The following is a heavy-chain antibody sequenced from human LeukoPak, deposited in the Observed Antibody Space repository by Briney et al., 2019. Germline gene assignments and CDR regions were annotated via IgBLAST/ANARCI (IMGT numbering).Heavy chain of an antibody. CDR2: MNPNSGNT. D-gene: IGHD2-2*01. CDR3: ARGDIVVVPAAYSYYYYYYMDV. V-gene: IGHV1-8*01. J-gene: IGHJ6*03. Sequence: ASVKVSCKASGYTFTSYDINWVRQATGQGLEWMGWMNPNSGNTGYAQKFQDRVTMTRNTSISTAYMELSSLRSEDTAVYYCARGDIVVVPAAYSYYYYYYMDVWGKGTTVTVSS. CDR1: GYTFTSYD.